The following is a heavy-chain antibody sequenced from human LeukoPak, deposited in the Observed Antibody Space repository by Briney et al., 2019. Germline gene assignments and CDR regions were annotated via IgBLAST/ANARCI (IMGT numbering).Heavy chain of an antibody. J-gene: IGHJ4*02. CDR3: ARGPYYYDSSGYGGYFDY. V-gene: IGHV3-74*01. CDR2: INSDGSST. Sequence: GGSLRLSCAASRFSFNTYWMHWVRQAPGMGLVWVSRINSDGSSTSYADSVKGRFTISRDNAKNTLYLQMNSLRAEDTAVYYCARGPYYYDSSGYGGYFDYWGQGTLVTVSS. D-gene: IGHD3-22*01. CDR1: RFSFNTYW.